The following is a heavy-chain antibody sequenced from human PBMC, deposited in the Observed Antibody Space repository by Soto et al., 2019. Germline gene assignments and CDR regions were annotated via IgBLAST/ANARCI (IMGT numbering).Heavy chain of an antibody. CDR2: IYYSGGT. Sequence: QVQLQESGPGLVKPSQTLSLTCTVSGGSISSGGYYWSWIRQHPGKGLEWIGYIYYSGGTYYNPSLKSRVTISVDTSKNQFSLKLSSVTAADTAVYYCARRGDIVVVPAAKDAFDIWGQGTMVTVSS. V-gene: IGHV4-31*03. J-gene: IGHJ3*02. CDR1: GGSISSGGYY. CDR3: ARRGDIVVVPAAKDAFDI. D-gene: IGHD2-2*01.